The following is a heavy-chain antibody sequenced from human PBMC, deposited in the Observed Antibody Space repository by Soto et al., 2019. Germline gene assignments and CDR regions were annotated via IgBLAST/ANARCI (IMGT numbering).Heavy chain of an antibody. CDR3: ARVRGAARNNWFDP. CDR1: GGTFSSYY. V-gene: IGHV4-34*01. J-gene: IGHJ5*02. D-gene: IGHD6-6*01. CDR2: INYSGGT. Sequence: SETLSLTCAVYGGTFSSYYWNWIRQSPGKGLEWIGDINYSGGTNYNPSLKSRVTISVDTSKNQFSLQLDSVTAADTAVYYCARVRGAARNNWFDPWGQGTLVTVS.